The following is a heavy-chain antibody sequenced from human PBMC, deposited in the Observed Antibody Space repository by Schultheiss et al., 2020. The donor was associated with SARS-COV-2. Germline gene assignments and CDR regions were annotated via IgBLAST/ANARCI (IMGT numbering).Heavy chain of an antibody. CDR1: GFTFSGSA. CDR3: TSRLAYNWNDRSQPDY. CDR2: IRSKANSYAT. J-gene: IGHJ4*02. D-gene: IGHD1-20*01. Sequence: GGSLRLSCAASGFTFSGSAMHWVRQASGKGLEWVGRIRSKANSYATAYAASVKGRFTISRDDSKNTAYLQMNSLKTEDTAVYYCTSRLAYNWNDRSQPDYWGQGTLVTVSS. V-gene: IGHV3-73*01.